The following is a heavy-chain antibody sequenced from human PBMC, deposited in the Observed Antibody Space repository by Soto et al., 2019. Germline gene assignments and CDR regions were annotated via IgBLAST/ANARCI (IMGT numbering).Heavy chain of an antibody. V-gene: IGHV3-48*01. CDR1: GFTFSSYS. D-gene: IGHD2-15*01. CDR3: ARVSSPPDYYYYYIDV. Sequence: GGSLRLSCAASGFTFSSYSMNWVRQAPGKGLEWVSYISSSSSTIYYADSVKGRFTISRDNAKNSLYLQMNSLRAEDTAVYYCARVSSPPDYYYYYIDVWGKRTTVTVSS. CDR2: ISSSSSTI. J-gene: IGHJ6*03.